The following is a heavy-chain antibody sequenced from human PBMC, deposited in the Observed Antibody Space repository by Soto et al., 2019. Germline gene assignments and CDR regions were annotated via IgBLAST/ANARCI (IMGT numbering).Heavy chain of an antibody. CDR1: GGSISSYY. D-gene: IGHD3-3*01. CDR3: ARTYYDFWSGYWRWCDP. Sequence: QVQLQESGPGLVKPSETLSLTCTVSGGSISSYYWSWIRQPPGKGLEWIGYIYYNGSTNYNPSLKSRVTISVDTSKNQFSLKLSSVTAADTAVYYCARTYYDFWSGYWRWCDPWGQGTLVTVSS. V-gene: IGHV4-59*01. CDR2: IYYNGST. J-gene: IGHJ5*02.